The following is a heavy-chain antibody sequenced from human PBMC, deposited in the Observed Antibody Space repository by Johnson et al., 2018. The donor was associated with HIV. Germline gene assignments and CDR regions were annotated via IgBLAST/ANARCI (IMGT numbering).Heavy chain of an antibody. Sequence: QMQLVESGGGVVQPGRSLRLSCAASGFTFSTYAMHWVRQAPGKGLEWVAVISYAGGSRNYADSVKGRFTIPRDNSKNTLYLQMNSLRAEDTAIYYCAKDLHYYDSSGFNDAFDIWGQGTMVAVSS. CDR3: AKDLHYYDSSGFNDAFDI. CDR1: GFTFSTYA. D-gene: IGHD3-22*01. CDR2: ISYAGGSR. J-gene: IGHJ3*02. V-gene: IGHV3-30*04.